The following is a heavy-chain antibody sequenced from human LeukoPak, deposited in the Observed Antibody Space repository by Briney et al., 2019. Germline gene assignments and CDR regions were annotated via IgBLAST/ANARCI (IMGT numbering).Heavy chain of an antibody. CDR2: ISISSIYR. CDR3: AELGITMIGGV. Sequence: GGSLRLSCAVSGFIFSSYSMNWVRQAPGKGLEWVSSISISSIYRYYADSVKGRFTISRDNAKNSLYLQMNSLRAEDTAVYYCAELGITMIGGVWGKGTTVTISS. D-gene: IGHD3-10*02. V-gene: IGHV3-21*01. CDR1: GFIFSSYS. J-gene: IGHJ6*04.